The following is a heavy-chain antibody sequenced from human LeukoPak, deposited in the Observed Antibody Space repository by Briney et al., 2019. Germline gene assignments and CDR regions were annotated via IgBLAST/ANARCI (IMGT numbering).Heavy chain of an antibody. CDR3: ARGPQNFPFGEGDYYYYYMDV. D-gene: IGHD3-16*01. CDR1: GFIFSSYS. V-gene: IGHV3-48*01. CDR2: ISSSSSTI. Sequence: PGGSLRLSCAASGFIFSSYSMNWVRQAPGKGLEWVSYISSSSSTIYYADSVKGRFTISRDNAKNSLYLQMNSLRAEDTAVYYCARGPQNFPFGEGDYYYYYMDVWGKGTTVTVSS. J-gene: IGHJ6*03.